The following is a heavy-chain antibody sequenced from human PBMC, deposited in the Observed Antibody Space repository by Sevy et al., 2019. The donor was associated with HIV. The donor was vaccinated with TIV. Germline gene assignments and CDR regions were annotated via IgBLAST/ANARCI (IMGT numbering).Heavy chain of an antibody. CDR2: INHSGST. CDR1: GGSFSGYY. V-gene: IGHV4-34*01. Sequence: SETLSLTCAVYGGSFSGYYWNWIRHPPGKALEWIGEINHSGSTNYDPSLKSRVTISVDTSKNQFSLKLNSVTAADTAVYYCARAPPVVVVPGAPSWFDPWGQGTLVTVSS. J-gene: IGHJ5*02. D-gene: IGHD2-2*01. CDR3: ARAPPVVVVPGAPSWFDP.